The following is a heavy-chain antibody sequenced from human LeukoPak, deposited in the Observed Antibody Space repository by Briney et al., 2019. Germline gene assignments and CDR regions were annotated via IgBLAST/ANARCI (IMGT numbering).Heavy chain of an antibody. V-gene: IGHV3-23*01. CDR1: GFTFSSYA. CDR2: ISSGGTT. D-gene: IGHD2-15*01. J-gene: IGHJ4*02. Sequence: PGGSLRLSCAASGFTFSSYAMSWVRQAPGKGLEWVSSISSGGTTYYADSVKGRFTISRDNSKKTLYLQMSSLRAEDTAVYYCAKTPIYCTGDGCYYCWGQGTLVTVSS. CDR3: AKTPIYCTGDGCYYC.